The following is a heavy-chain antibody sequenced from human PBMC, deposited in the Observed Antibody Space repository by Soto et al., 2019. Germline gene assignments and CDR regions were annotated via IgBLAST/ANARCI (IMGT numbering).Heavy chain of an antibody. V-gene: IGHV1-24*01. D-gene: IGHD3-22*01. J-gene: IGHJ3*02. CDR3: ATAGYYDSSCYYLGYAFDI. CDR2: FDPEDGET. Sequence: GASVKVSCKVSGYTLTELSMHWVRQAPGKGLEWMGGFDPEDGETIYAQKFRGRVTMTEDTSTDTAYMELSSLRSEDTAVYYCATAGYYDSSCYYLGYAFDIWGQGTMVTVSS. CDR1: GYTLTELS.